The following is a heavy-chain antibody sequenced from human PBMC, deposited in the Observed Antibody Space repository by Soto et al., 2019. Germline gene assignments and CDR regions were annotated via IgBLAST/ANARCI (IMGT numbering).Heavy chain of an antibody. D-gene: IGHD3-22*01. J-gene: IGHJ6*02. CDR3: AREDSTGLSGESLDV. V-gene: IGHV4-34*04. CDR2: LDQSGVT. CDR1: GDSLRGQS. Sequence: QVQLQQWGAGLLKAAETLSLTCAVVGDSLRGQSWNWIRQSPGQGLAGIGELDQSGVTYNNPSLKSRAIISDDTSKNQFSLTLPSVTAADTAVYYWAREDSTGLSGESLDVWGQGTTVTVSS.